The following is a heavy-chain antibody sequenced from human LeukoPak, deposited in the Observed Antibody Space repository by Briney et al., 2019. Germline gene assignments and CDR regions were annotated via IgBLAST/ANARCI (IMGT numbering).Heavy chain of an antibody. J-gene: IGHJ6*03. CDR1: GDSVSSNSAA. CDR2: TYHRSKWYN. Sequence: SQTLSLTCAISGDSVSSNSAAWNWIRQSPSRGLEWLGRTYHRSKWYNDYAVSVKSRITINPDTSKNQFSLKLSSVTAADTAVYYCARRSWLVRGYYYYYYMDVWGKGTTVTISS. V-gene: IGHV6-1*01. CDR3: ARRSWLVRGYYYYYYMDV. D-gene: IGHD6-19*01.